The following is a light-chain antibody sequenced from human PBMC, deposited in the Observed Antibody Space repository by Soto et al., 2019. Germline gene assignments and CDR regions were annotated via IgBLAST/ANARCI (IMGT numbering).Light chain of an antibody. CDR3: CSSGGSPKYV. J-gene: IGLJ1*01. Sequence: QSALTQPASVSGSPGQSITISCTGTSSNVGSYKLVSWYQQHPGKAPKLMIFEVNKRPSGVSNRFSGSKSGNTASLTISGLKVGDEAHYYCCSSGGSPKYVFGNGTKVTV. CDR2: EVN. CDR1: SSNVGSYKL. V-gene: IGLV2-23*02.